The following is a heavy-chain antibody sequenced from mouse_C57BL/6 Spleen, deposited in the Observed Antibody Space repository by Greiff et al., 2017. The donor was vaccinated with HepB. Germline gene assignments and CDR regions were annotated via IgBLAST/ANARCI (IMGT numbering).Heavy chain of an antibody. CDR2: ISYDGSN. Sequence: EVQLQQSGPGLVKPSQSLSLTCSVTGYSITSGYYWNWIRQFPGNKLEWMGYISYDGSNNYNPSLKNRISITRDTSKNQFFLKLNSVTTEDTATYYCALNGYSYAMDYWGQGTSVTVSS. CDR1: GYSITSGYY. J-gene: IGHJ4*01. D-gene: IGHD2-3*01. V-gene: IGHV3-6*01. CDR3: ALNGYSYAMDY.